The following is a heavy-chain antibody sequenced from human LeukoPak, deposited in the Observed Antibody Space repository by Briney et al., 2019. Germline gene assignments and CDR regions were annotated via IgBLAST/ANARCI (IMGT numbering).Heavy chain of an antibody. Sequence: GSSVKVSCKASGGTFSNYAISWVRQAPGQGLEWMGAIIPIFGTANYAQKFQGRVTITADESTSTAYMELSSLRSEDTAVYYCARDVGGYNYGYSPDYWGQGTLVSVSS. D-gene: IGHD5-18*01. V-gene: IGHV1-69*01. CDR3: ARDVGGYNYGYSPDY. J-gene: IGHJ4*02. CDR1: GGTFSNYA. CDR2: IIPIFGTA.